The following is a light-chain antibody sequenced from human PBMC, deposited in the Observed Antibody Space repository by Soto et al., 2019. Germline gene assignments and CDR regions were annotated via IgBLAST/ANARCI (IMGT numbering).Light chain of an antibody. CDR1: QSISSNY. V-gene: IGKV3-20*01. Sequence: EIVLTQSPGTLSLSPGERVTLSCWASQSISSNYLAWYQQKPGQAPRLLISGSSIRATGIPKRFSGSASGTNFTLTISSLEPEDFAVFYCQQYGSSPFTFGPGTKVDFK. CDR2: GSS. J-gene: IGKJ3*01. CDR3: QQYGSSPFT.